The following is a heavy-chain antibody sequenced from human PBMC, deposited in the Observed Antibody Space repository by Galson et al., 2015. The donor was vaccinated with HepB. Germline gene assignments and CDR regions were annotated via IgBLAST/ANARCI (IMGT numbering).Heavy chain of an antibody. CDR2: ISSSSTI. CDR1: GFTFSSYS. V-gene: IGHV3-48*01. J-gene: IGHJ4*02. CDR3: ARERWFGELLFDY. D-gene: IGHD3-10*01. Sequence: SLRLSCAASGFTFSSYSMNWVRQAPGKGLEWVSYISSSSTIYYADSVKGRFTISRDNAKNSLYLQMNSLRAEGTAVYYCARERWFGELLFDYWGQGTLVTVSS.